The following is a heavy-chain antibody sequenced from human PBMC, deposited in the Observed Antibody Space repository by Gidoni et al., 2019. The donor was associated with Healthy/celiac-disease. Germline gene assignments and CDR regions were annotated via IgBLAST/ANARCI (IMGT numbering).Heavy chain of an antibody. CDR1: GFTFDDYA. D-gene: IGHD4-17*01. Sequence: EVQLVESGGGLVQPGRSLRLSCAASGFTFDDYAMPWVRQAPGKGLGWVSGIRWNSGSIGYADSVKGRFTISRDNAKNSLYLQMNSLRAEDTALYYCAKDGRYGELLDLWGRGTLVTVSS. J-gene: IGHJ2*01. CDR3: AKDGRYGELLDL. CDR2: IRWNSGSI. V-gene: IGHV3-9*01.